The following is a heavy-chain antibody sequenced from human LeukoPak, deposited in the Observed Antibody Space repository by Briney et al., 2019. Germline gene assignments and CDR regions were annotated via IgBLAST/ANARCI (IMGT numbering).Heavy chain of an antibody. V-gene: IGHV3-30*18. D-gene: IGHD3-22*01. CDR1: GFTFSSYG. Sequence: GGSLRLSCAASGFTFSSYGMHWVRQAPGKGLEWVAVVSYDGSNTYYADSVKGRFTISRDNSKNMLNLQMNSLRAEDTAVYYCANGRDYYDSSGYYPPDDYWGQGTLVTVSS. CDR3: ANGRDYYDSSGYYPPDDY. CDR2: VSYDGSNT. J-gene: IGHJ4*02.